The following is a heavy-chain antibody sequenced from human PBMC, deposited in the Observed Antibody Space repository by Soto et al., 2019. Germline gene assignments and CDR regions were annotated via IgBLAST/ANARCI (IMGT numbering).Heavy chain of an antibody. CDR2: INHSGST. CDR3: AREVRRDCSSTSCRAYYYYYGMDA. D-gene: IGHD2-2*01. CDR1: GGSFSGYY. J-gene: IGHJ6*02. Sequence: QVQLQQWGAGLLKPSETLSLTCAVYGGSFSGYYWSWIRQPPGKGLEWIGEINHSGSTNYNPSLKSRVTISVDTSKNQFSLKLSSVTAADTAVYYCAREVRRDCSSTSCRAYYYYYGMDAWGQGTTVTVSS. V-gene: IGHV4-34*01.